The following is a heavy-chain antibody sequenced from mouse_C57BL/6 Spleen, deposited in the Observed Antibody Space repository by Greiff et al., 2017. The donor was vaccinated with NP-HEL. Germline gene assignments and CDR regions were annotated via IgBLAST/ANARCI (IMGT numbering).Heavy chain of an antibody. V-gene: IGHV14-3*01. CDR2: IDPANGNT. CDR3: ARDYYGRSYVSYYAMDD. D-gene: IGHD1-1*01. Sequence: EVQLQESVAELVRPGASVKLSCTASGFNIKNTYMHWVKQRPEQGLEWIGRIDPANGNTTYAPKFQGKATITADTSTNTAYLQHSSLTSEDTAIYYCARDYYGRSYVSYYAMDDWGQGTSVTVSS. CDR1: GFNIKNTY. J-gene: IGHJ4*01.